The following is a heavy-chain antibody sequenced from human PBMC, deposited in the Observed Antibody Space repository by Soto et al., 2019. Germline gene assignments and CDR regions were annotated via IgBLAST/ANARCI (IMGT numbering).Heavy chain of an antibody. Sequence: PSETLSLTCAVYGGSFSGYYWSWIRQPPGKGLEWIGEINHSGSTNYNPSLKSRVTISVDTSKNQFSLKLSSVTAADTAVYFCARTLFLWLPSTIDAFDIWGQGTMVTVS. CDR1: GGSFSGYY. V-gene: IGHV4-34*01. J-gene: IGHJ3*02. CDR2: INHSGST. D-gene: IGHD3-9*01. CDR3: ARTLFLWLPSTIDAFDI.